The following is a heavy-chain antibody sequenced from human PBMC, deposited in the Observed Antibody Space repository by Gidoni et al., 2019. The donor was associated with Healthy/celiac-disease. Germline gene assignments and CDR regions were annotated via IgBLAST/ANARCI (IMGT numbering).Heavy chain of an antibody. J-gene: IGHJ4*02. CDR1: GFTFSSYA. V-gene: IGHV3-23*01. D-gene: IGHD1-26*01. Sequence: EVQLLESGGGLVQPEGSLRLSCAASGFTFSSYAMSWVRQAPGTGLEWFSAISGSGGSTYYADSVKGRFTISRDNSKNTLYLQMNSLRAEDTAVYYCAKRGPHNSGSYDYWGQGTLVTVSS. CDR3: AKRGPHNSGSYDY. CDR2: ISGSGGST.